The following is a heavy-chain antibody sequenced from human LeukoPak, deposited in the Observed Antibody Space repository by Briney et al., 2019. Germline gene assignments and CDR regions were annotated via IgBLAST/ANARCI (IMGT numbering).Heavy chain of an antibody. J-gene: IGHJ4*02. V-gene: IGHV3-30*02. D-gene: IGHD6-13*01. CDR3: AKEMYAGSWYGTYFDY. CDR2: IRYDGSNK. CDR1: GFTFSTYG. Sequence: GGSLRLSCAASGFTFSTYGMHWVRQAPGKGLEGVAFIRYDGSNKFYADSVKGRFTISRDNSKNTLYLQMNSLRPEDTAVYYCAKEMYAGSWYGTYFDYWGQGTLVTVSS.